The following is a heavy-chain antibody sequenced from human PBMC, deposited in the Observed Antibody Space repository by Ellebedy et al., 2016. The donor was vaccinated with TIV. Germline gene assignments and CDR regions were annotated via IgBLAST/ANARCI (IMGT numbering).Heavy chain of an antibody. CDR2: IYPGDSDT. CDR3: ARHITMVRGVNEEYWFDP. J-gene: IGHJ5*02. D-gene: IGHD3-10*01. Sequence: GESLKISXKGSGYSFTSYWIGWVRQMPGKGLEWMGIIYPGDSDTRYSPSFQGQVTISADKSISTAYLQWSSLKASDTAMYYCARHITMVRGVNEEYWFDPWGQGTLVTVSS. CDR1: GYSFTSYW. V-gene: IGHV5-51*01.